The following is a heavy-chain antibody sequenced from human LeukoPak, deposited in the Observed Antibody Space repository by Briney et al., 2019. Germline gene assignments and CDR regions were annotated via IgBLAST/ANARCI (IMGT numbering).Heavy chain of an antibody. Sequence: ASVKVSCKASGYSFSNYRINWVRQAPGQGLEWMGRISGLNGNTHYAQNLQGRVTMTTDTSTTTAYMELRRLRSDDTAIYYCARGLGYCGSTTCYGELPGDYWSQGTLVTVSS. J-gene: IGHJ4*02. D-gene: IGHD2-2*01. CDR1: GYSFSNYR. V-gene: IGHV1-18*04. CDR3: ARGLGYCGSTTCYGELPGDY. CDR2: ISGLNGNT.